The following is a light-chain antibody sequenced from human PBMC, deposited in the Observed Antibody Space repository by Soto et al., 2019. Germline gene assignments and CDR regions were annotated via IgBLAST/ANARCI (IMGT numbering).Light chain of an antibody. CDR2: GAS. J-gene: IGKJ1*01. CDR1: QSVSSN. CDR3: QQYNNWPRT. Sequence: EIVMTQSPATLSVSPGERATLSCRASQSVSSNLAWYQQKPGQAPRLLIYGASTRATGIPARFSGSGSGTEFTLTISSLQSEEFAVYYCQQYNNWPRTFGQGTKVDIK. V-gene: IGKV3-15*01.